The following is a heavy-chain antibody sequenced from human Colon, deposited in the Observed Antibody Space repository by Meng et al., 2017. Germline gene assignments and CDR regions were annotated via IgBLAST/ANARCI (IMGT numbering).Heavy chain of an antibody. V-gene: IGHV4-4*02. D-gene: IGHD3-16*01. CDR1: GCSIIGPNW. Sequence: VQLYESGPGMVQPSGTLSLICRVSGCSIIGPNWGSWVGQPPGKGREWLGEIYQRGSTSYSPSLKSRVTISVDKSKSEISLKLTTVTAADRAVYYCARGGFGDMCEFYFDYWGQGALVTVSS. CDR2: IYQRGST. CDR3: ARGGFGDMCEFYFDY. J-gene: IGHJ4*02.